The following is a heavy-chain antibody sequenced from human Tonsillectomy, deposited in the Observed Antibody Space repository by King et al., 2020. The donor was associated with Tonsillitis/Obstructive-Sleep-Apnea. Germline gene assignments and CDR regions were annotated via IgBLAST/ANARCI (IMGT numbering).Heavy chain of an antibody. CDR3: ARDHCSSTSCYGNYYYMDV. CDR1: GGSISSYY. V-gene: IGHV4-59*01. CDR2: IFYSGST. J-gene: IGHJ6*03. D-gene: IGHD2-2*01. Sequence: QLQESGPGLVKPSETLSLTCTVSGGSISSYYWSWIRQPPGKGLEWIGYIFYSGSTNYNPSLKSRVTISVDTSKNQFSLNLSSVTAAETAVYYCARDHCSSTSCYGNYYYMDVWGKGTTVTVSS.